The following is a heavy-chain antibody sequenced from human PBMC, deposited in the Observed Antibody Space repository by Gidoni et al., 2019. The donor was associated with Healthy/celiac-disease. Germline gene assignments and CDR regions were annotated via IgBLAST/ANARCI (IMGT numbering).Heavy chain of an antibody. J-gene: IGHJ4*02. D-gene: IGHD1-26*01. CDR2: INHMGST. V-gene: IGHV4-34*01. CDR3: ARGWGGSYYRNDY. Sequence: QVQLQQWGAGLLKPSETLSLTCAVYGGSFSGYYWSWIRQPPGKGLEWIGEINHMGSTNYNPSLKSRFTISVDSSKNQFSLKLSAGTAADTAVYYCARGWGGSYYRNDYWGQGTLVTVSS. CDR1: GGSFSGYY.